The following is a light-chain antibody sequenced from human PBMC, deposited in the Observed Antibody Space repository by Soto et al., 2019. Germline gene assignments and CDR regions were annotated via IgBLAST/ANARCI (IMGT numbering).Light chain of an antibody. J-gene: IGKJ4*01. CDR2: DAS. Sequence: EFVLTQPPGTLSWSPGERATLSCMANQTGRNNYLAWYQQKPGQAPRLLIYDASSRATGIPDRFSGGGSGTDFTLTISRLEPEDFAVYYCQQFSSYPLTFGGGTKVDI. CDR1: QTGRNNY. V-gene: IGKV3-20*01. CDR3: QQFSSYPLT.